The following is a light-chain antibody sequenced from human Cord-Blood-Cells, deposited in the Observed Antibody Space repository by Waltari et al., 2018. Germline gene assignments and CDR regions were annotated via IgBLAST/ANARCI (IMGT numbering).Light chain of an antibody. CDR1: SSDVGGYNY. V-gene: IGLV2-14*01. CDR2: DVS. CDR3: SSYTSSSTPYV. J-gene: IGLJ1*01. Sequence: QSALTQPASVSGSPGQSITISCTGPSSDVGGYNYVSWYQQHPGKAPKLMIYDVSNRHSGVSNRFSGSKSGNTASLTISGLQAEDEADYYCSSYTSSSTPYVFGTGTKVTVL.